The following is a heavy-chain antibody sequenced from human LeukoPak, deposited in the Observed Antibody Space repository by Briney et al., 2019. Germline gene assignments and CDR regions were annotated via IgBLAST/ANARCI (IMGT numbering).Heavy chain of an antibody. CDR1: GYTFISYY. CDR3: ARARRAGGFDP. J-gene: IGHJ5*02. V-gene: IGHV1-46*01. CDR2: INPSGGTT. Sequence: ASVKVSCKASGYTFISYYMHWVRQAPGQGLEWMGIINPSGGTTSYAQKFQGRVTMTRDTSTSTVYMELSSLRSEDTAVYYCARARRAGGFDPWGQGTLVTVSS.